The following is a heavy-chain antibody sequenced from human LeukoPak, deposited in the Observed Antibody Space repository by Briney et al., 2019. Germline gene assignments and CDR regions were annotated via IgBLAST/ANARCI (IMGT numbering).Heavy chain of an antibody. CDR2: ISYDGSNK. Sequence: PGGSLRLSRAASGFTFSSYAMHWVRQAPGKGLEWVAVISYDGSNKYYADSVKGRFTISRDNSKNTLYLQMNSLRAEDTAVYYCARGVSTEYFQHWGQGTLVTVSS. CDR1: GFTFSSYA. D-gene: IGHD5/OR15-5a*01. V-gene: IGHV3-30*04. J-gene: IGHJ1*01. CDR3: ARGVSTEYFQH.